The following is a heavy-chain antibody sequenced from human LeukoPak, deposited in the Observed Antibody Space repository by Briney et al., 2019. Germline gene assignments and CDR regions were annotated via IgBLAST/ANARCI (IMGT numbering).Heavy chain of an antibody. Sequence: SQTQSLTCTVSGDSINSGDYYWSWIRQPPGNGLEWIGYIYYSGSTYYNPSLKSRVTISVDTSKNQFSLKLSSVTAADTAGYYCARDNGYGQLDSWGQGTLVTVSS. CDR2: IYYSGST. J-gene: IGHJ4*02. D-gene: IGHD2-15*01. V-gene: IGHV4-30-4*01. CDR3: ARDNGYGQLDS. CDR1: GDSINSGDYY.